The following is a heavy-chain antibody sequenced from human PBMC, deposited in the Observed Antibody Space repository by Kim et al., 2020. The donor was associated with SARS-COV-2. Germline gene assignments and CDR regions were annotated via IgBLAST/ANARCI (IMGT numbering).Heavy chain of an antibody. CDR1: GFTFSSYS. V-gene: IGHV3-21*01. J-gene: IGHJ6*02. D-gene: IGHD3-3*01. CDR3: ARDHYDFWKRRGMDV. Sequence: GGSLRLSCAASGFTFSSYSMNWVRQAPGKGLEWVSSISSSSSYIYYADSVKGRFTISRDNAKNSLYLQMNSLRAEDTAVYYCARDHYDFWKRRGMDVWGQGTTVTVSS. CDR2: ISSSSSYI.